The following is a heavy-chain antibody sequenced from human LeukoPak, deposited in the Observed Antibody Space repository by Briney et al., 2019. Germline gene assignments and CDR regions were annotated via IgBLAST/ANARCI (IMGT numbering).Heavy chain of an antibody. D-gene: IGHD6-19*01. CDR2: IKQDGSEK. Sequence: GGSLRLSCAASGFTFSSYWMSWVRQAPGKGLEWVTNIKQDGSEKYYVDSVKGRFTISRDNSKNTLYLQTNSLRAEDTAVYYCAKDQQQWLAEPGVDYWGQGTLVTVSS. CDR3: AKDQQQWLAEPGVDY. CDR1: GFTFSSYW. J-gene: IGHJ4*02. V-gene: IGHV3-7*01.